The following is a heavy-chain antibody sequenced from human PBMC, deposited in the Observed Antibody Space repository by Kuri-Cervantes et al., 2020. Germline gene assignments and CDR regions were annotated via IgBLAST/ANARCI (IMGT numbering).Heavy chain of an antibody. D-gene: IGHD1-26*01. CDR1: GFTFSSYA. V-gene: IGHV3-30-3*01. Sequence: GESLKISCAASGFTFSSYAMHWVRQAPGKGLEWVAVISYDGSNKYYADSVKGRFTISRDNSKNTLYLQMNSLRAEDTAVYYCASLNSVSYLPFDYWGQGTLVTVSS. CDR3: ASLNSVSYLPFDY. CDR2: ISYDGSNK. J-gene: IGHJ4*02.